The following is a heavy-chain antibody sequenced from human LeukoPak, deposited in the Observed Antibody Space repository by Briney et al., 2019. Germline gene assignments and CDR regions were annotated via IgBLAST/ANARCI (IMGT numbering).Heavy chain of an antibody. V-gene: IGHV1-69*01. Sequence: SVKVSCKASGGTFSSYAISWVRQAPGQGLEWMVGIIPIFGTANYAQKFQGRVTITADESTSTAYMELSSLRSEDTAVYYCARTLAYCGGDCYFPLPYWGQGTLVTVSS. CDR1: GGTFSSYA. J-gene: IGHJ4*02. D-gene: IGHD2-21*02. CDR2: IIPIFGTA. CDR3: ARTLAYCGGDCYFPLPY.